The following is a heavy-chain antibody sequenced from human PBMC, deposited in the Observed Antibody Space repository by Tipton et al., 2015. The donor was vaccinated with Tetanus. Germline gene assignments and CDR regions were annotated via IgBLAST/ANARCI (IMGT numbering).Heavy chain of an antibody. CDR2: IYHSGSA. CDR1: GASISSVNYY. CDR3: ARNQRWLPYYYAMDV. Sequence: TLSLTCAVSGASISSVNYYWSWIRQPPGKGLEWVGYIYHSGSAYYKPSLKGRVTISVDTSKNQFSLNVSSVTAADTAVYYWARNQRWLPYYYAMDVGGRGTTVTVSS. V-gene: IGHV4-30-4*01. D-gene: IGHD3-22*01. J-gene: IGHJ6*02.